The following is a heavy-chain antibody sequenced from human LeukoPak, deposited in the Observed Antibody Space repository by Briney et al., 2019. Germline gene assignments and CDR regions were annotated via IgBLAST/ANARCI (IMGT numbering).Heavy chain of an antibody. D-gene: IGHD3-9*01. Sequence: GGSLRLSCAASKFTFSTYLMSWVRQAPGKGLEWVASIKQDGTEKYYVDSVKGRFTISRDNAKNSLYLQMNSLRAVDTAIYYCAKVPRQHDNWFDPWGQGTLVTVSS. CDR2: IKQDGTEK. J-gene: IGHJ5*02. V-gene: IGHV3-7*01. CDR3: AKVPRQHDNWFDP. CDR1: KFTFSTYL.